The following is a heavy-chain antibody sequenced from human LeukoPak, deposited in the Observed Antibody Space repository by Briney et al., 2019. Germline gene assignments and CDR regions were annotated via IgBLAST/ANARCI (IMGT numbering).Heavy chain of an antibody. D-gene: IGHD2-2*02. CDR3: ARHRDCSSDNCYTYDY. J-gene: IGHJ4*02. CDR1: GYTFTSYY. V-gene: IGHV1-2*04. Sequence: ASVKVSCKASGYTFTSYYMHWVRQAPGQGLEWMGWINPNSGGTNYAQKFQGWVTMTRDTSISTAYLQWSSLKASDTAMYYCARHRDCSSDNCYTYDYWGQGTLVTVSS. CDR2: INPNSGGT.